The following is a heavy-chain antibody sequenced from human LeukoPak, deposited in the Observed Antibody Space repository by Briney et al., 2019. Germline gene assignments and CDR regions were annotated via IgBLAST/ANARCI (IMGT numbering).Heavy chain of an antibody. Sequence: PSETLSLTCAVYGGSFSGYYWSWIRQPPGKGLEWIGEINHSGSTNYNPSLKSRVTISVDTSKNQFSLKLSSVTAADTAVYYCARRDYDILTGQDNYFDYWGQGTLVTVSS. CDR1: GGSFSGYY. V-gene: IGHV4-34*01. CDR3: ARRDYDILTGQDNYFDY. D-gene: IGHD3-9*01. J-gene: IGHJ4*02. CDR2: INHSGST.